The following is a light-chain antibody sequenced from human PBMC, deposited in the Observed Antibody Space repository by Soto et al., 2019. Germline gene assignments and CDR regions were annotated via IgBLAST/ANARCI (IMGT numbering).Light chain of an antibody. CDR1: QGLKF. CDR2: EAT. Sequence: DIQMTQNPSSVCASVGDTVTITCRSSQGLKFLAWYQQKPGKAPRLLIYEATNLQSGVPPRFSGSGSGTDFTLTIISLQPEDFAPYFCQQATSFPITFCQGTRLEIK. V-gene: IGKV1-12*01. CDR3: QQATSFPIT. J-gene: IGKJ5*01.